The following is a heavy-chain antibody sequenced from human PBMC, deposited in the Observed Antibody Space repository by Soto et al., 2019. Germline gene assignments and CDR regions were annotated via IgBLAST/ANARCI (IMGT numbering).Heavy chain of an antibody. D-gene: IGHD3-10*01. V-gene: IGHV3-23*01. J-gene: IGHJ5*02. CDR2: ISGSGGST. Sequence: GGSLRLSCAASGLTFGSYAMSGVRQAPGKGLEGDSAISGSGGSTYYAGSVKGRFTISRENSKNTLYLQMNSLRAEDTAVYYCAKDRKASSVNWFDPWGQGTLVTVSS. CDR3: AKDRKASSVNWFDP. CDR1: GLTFGSYA.